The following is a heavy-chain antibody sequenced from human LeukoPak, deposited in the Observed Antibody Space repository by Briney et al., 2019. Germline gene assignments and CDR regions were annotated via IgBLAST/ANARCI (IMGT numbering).Heavy chain of an antibody. CDR2: IYSSGST. Sequence: SETLSLTCTVSGGSISSYYWSWMRQPAGKGLEWIGRIYSSGSTKYNPSLKSRVTMSVDTSKNQFSLKLSSVTAADTAVYYCARWGDLTGHSSGWYYFDYWGQGTLVTVSS. J-gene: IGHJ4*02. CDR1: GGSISSYY. V-gene: IGHV4-4*07. CDR3: ARWGDLTGHSSGWYYFDY. D-gene: IGHD6-19*01.